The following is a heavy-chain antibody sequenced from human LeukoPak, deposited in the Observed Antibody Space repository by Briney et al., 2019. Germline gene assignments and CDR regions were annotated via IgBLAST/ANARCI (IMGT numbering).Heavy chain of an antibody. Sequence: SETLSLTCTVSGGSISSYYWSWIRQPAGKHLEWLGRIFSSGSTNYNASLKSRLTMSVDTSKNQFSLRLTSMTAADAAVYYCARESAAVAGRGFDYWGQGTLVTVSS. CDR3: ARESAAVAGRGFDY. J-gene: IGHJ4*02. D-gene: IGHD6-19*01. V-gene: IGHV4-4*07. CDR1: GGSISSYY. CDR2: IFSSGST.